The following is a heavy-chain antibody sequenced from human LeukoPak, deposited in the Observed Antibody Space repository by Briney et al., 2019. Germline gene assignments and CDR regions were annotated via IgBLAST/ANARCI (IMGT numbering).Heavy chain of an antibody. CDR3: ARARDIGYYLDY. CDR1: GGSISSGSYY. Sequence: SETLSLTCTVSGGSISSGSYYWSWIRQPPGKGLEWIGYIYYSGSTYYNPSLKSRVTISVDTSKNQFSLKLSSVTAADTAVYYCARARDIGYYLDYWGQGTLVTVSS. V-gene: IGHV4-30-4*07. D-gene: IGHD2-21*02. CDR2: IYYSGST. J-gene: IGHJ4*02.